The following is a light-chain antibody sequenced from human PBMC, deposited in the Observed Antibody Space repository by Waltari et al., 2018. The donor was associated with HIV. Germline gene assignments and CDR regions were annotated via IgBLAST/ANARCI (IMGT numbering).Light chain of an antibody. Sequence: QSALTQPASVSGSPGQSITISCIGTNSDVGGYNYVSWYQQHPGNAPKLLIYEVTNWPSGIANRFSGSKSGNTASLTISGLQAEDEADYYCSSYTPTNTVIFGGGTKLTVL. J-gene: IGLJ2*01. CDR2: EVT. CDR3: SSYTPTNTVI. CDR1: NSDVGGYNY. V-gene: IGLV2-14*01.